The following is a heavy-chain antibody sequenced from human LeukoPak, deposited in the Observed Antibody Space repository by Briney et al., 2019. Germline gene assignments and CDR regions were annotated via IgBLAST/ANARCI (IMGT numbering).Heavy chain of an antibody. J-gene: IGHJ4*02. CDR3: ATDRIAAAGTDY. V-gene: IGHV1-24*01. D-gene: IGHD6-13*01. Sequence: ASVKVSCKVSGYTLTELSMHWVRQAPGKGLEWMGGFDPEDGETIYAQKFQGRVTMTEDTSTDTACMELSSLRSEDTAVYYCATDRIAAAGTDYWGQGTLVTVSS. CDR1: GYTLTELS. CDR2: FDPEDGET.